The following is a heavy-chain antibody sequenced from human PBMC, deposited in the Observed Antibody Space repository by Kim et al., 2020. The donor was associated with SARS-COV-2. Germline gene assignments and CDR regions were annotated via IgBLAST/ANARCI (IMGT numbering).Heavy chain of an antibody. V-gene: IGHV1-69*13. CDR2: IIPIFGTA. J-gene: IGHJ4*02. CDR3: ARERIEITMFGVVKYYSDY. Sequence: SVKVSCKASGGTFSSYAISWVRQAPGQGLEWMGGIIPIFGTANYAQKFQGRVTITADESTSTAYMELSSLRSEDTAVYYCARERIEITMFGVVKYYSDYWGQGTLVTVSS. CDR1: GGTFSSYA. D-gene: IGHD3-3*01.